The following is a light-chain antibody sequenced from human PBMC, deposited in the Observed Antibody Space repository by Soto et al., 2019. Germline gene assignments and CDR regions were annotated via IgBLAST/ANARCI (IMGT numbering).Light chain of an antibody. V-gene: IGKV3-20*01. Sequence: EIVLTQSPGTLSLSPGERATLSCRASQSVSSSYLAWYQQKPGQAPRLLIYGASSTATGIPDRFSGSGCGTDFTLTISRLETEDIAVYYCQQYGSSPGTFGQGTKVEIK. CDR2: GAS. J-gene: IGKJ1*01. CDR3: QQYGSSPGT. CDR1: QSVSSSY.